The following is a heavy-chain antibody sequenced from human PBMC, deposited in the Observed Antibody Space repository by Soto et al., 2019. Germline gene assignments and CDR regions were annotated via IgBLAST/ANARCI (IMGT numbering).Heavy chain of an antibody. CDR1: GYMFTYYH. V-gene: IGHV1-46*01. J-gene: IGHJ4*02. CDR2: INPNGGDT. D-gene: IGHD3-16*02. Sequence: GASVKVSCKASGYMFTYYHVHWVRQAPGQGLEWMGIINPNGGDTRYAQKFQGRVTMTRDTSTSTVYMEVSSLRSEDTALYYCARGTNSSGLSFYLDYWGPGTMLTVSS. CDR3: ARGTNSSGLSFYLDY.